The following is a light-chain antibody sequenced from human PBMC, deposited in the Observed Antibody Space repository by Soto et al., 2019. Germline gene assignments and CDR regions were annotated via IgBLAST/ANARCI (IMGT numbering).Light chain of an antibody. J-gene: IGKJ5*01. Sequence: ETVMTESHATLSVSQGETATLSCRASQSVSSGYLAWYQQKPGQAPRILIYGASTRATGIPDSFSGSGSGTDFILTISSLEPEDFAVYYCQQYGSSPPSFGQGTRLDIK. CDR1: QSVSSGY. CDR2: GAS. V-gene: IGKV3-20*01. CDR3: QQYGSSPPS.